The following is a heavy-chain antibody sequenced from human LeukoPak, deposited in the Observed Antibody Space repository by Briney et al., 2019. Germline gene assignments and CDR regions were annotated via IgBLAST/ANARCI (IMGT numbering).Heavy chain of an antibody. CDR2: IWYDGSNE. J-gene: IGHJ6*02. CDR1: GFTFTSHG. D-gene: IGHD3-10*01. CDR3: ARDRYYGSGNYWGLMDV. V-gene: IGHV3-33*01. Sequence: GGSLRLSCAASGFTFTSHGFHWVRQAPGKGLERVAVIWYDGSNEYYADSVKGRFTISRDNSQNTVYLQLNSLRAEDTAVYYCARDRYYGSGNYWGLMDVWGQGTTVIVSS.